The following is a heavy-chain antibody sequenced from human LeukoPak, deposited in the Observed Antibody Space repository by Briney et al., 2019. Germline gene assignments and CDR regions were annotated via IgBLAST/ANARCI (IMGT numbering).Heavy chain of an antibody. V-gene: IGHV3-23*01. J-gene: IGHJ4*02. CDR3: AKVNNIAVAGTLDY. D-gene: IGHD6-13*01. Sequence: GGSLRLSCAASGFTFGRYAMNWVRQAPGKGLEWVSAISGSAAGTYYADSVKGRFTISRDNSKNTLYLQMNSLRAEDTAAYYFAKVNNIAVAGTLDYWGQGTLVTVSS. CDR1: GFTFGRYA. CDR2: ISGSAAGT.